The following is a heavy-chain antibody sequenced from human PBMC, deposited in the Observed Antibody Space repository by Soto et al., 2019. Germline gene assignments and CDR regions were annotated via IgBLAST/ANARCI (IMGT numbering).Heavy chain of an antibody. Sequence: SVKVSCKASGGTFSSYAISWVRQAPGQGLEWMGGIIPIFGTANYAQKFQGRVTITADKSTSTAYMELSSLRSEDTAVYYCARGSIVVVPAAIDYYYYYGIDVWGQGTTVTVYS. J-gene: IGHJ6*02. CDR3: ARGSIVVVPAAIDYYYYYGIDV. CDR1: GGTFSSYA. D-gene: IGHD2-2*02. CDR2: IIPIFGTA. V-gene: IGHV1-69*06.